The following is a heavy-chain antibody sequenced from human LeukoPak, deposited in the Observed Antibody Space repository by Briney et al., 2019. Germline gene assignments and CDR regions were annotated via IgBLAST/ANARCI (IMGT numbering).Heavy chain of an antibody. V-gene: IGHV1-18*01. CDR1: GYTFTNYG. CDR3: ARCFGTSCDYYYGMDV. J-gene: IGHJ6*02. CDR2: ISAYNGNT. Sequence: GASVKVSCKASGYTFTNYGISWVRQAPGQGLEWMGWISAYNGNTNYAQKLQGRVTMTTDTSTSTAYMELRSLRSDDTAVYYCARCFGTSCDYYYGMDVWGQGTTVTVSS. D-gene: IGHD2-2*01.